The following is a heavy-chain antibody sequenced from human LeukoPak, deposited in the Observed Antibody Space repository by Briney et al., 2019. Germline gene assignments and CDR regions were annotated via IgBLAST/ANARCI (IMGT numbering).Heavy chain of an antibody. V-gene: IGHV3-7*01. J-gene: IGHJ4*02. D-gene: IGHD3-3*01. CDR1: GFTFSSHW. CDR3: ARSRYDFWSGYYVDY. Sequence: GGSLRLSCAASGFTFSSHWMSWVHQAPGKGLEWVANIKQDGTEKYYVDSVKGRFTISRDNAKNSLSLQMNSLRAEDTAVYYCARSRYDFWSGYYVDYWGQGTLVTVSS. CDR2: IKQDGTEK.